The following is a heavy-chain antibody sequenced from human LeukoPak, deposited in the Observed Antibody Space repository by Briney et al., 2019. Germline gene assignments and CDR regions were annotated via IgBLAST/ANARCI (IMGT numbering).Heavy chain of an antibody. D-gene: IGHD2-8*01. CDR1: GFTFSSYV. CDR2: IRYDGSNK. J-gene: IGHJ4*02. CDR3: AFQDNTNHQYYFDY. Sequence: GGSLRLSCAASGFTFSSYVMHWVRQAPGKGLEWVAFIRYDGSNKYYADSVKGRLTISRDNSKNTLYLQMNSLRAEDTAVYYCAFQDNTNHQYYFDYWGQGTLVTVSS. V-gene: IGHV3-30*02.